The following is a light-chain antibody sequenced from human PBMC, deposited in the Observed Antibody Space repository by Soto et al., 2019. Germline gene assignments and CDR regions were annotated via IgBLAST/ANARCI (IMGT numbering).Light chain of an antibody. CDR1: QSISSW. CDR2: DAS. CDR3: QQYET. J-gene: IGKJ1*01. V-gene: IGKV1-5*01. Sequence: DIQLTQSPSTLSASVGDRDTISCRASQSISSWLAWYQQKPGKAPKLLIYDASSLDSGVPPRFSGSGSGTEFTLTISSLQPDDFATYYCQQYETFGQGTKVEIK.